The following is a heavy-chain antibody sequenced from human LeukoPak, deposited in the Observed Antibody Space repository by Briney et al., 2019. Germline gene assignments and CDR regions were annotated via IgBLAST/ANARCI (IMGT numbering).Heavy chain of an antibody. CDR1: GGSISSSSYY. D-gene: IGHD3-22*01. Sequence: SETLSLTCTVSGGSISSSSYYWGWIRQPPGKGLEWIGGIYYSGSTYYNPSLKSRVTISVDTSKNQFSLKLSSVTAADTAVYYCASALSGYYDSSGYYSDYWGQGTLVTVSS. V-gene: IGHV4-39*07. CDR2: IYYSGST. CDR3: ASALSGYYDSSGYYSDY. J-gene: IGHJ4*02.